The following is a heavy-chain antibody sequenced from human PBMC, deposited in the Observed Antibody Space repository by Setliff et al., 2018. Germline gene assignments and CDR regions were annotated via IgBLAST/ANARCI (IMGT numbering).Heavy chain of an antibody. J-gene: IGHJ3*02. Sequence: SVKVSCKASGGTFSSYAISWVRQAPGQGLEWMGGIIPILGTANYAQNFQGRVTITTSKNHFSLKLSSVTASDTAVYYCARDPRQRLGPLQLINVFDIWGQGAVVTVSS. CDR2: IIPILGTA. D-gene: IGHD6-25*01. CDR1: GGTFSSYA. V-gene: IGHV1-69*05. CDR3: ARDPRQRLGPLQLINVFDI.